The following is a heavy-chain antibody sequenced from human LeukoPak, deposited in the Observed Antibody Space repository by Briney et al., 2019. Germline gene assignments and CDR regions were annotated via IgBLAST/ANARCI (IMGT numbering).Heavy chain of an antibody. D-gene: IGHD6-13*01. CDR3: ARHSSRWFAGGGFDI. Sequence: EYPKISCKGSGYNFTNHWIGWVRQMPGKGLEWMGIIFPTDSNTRYSPSFRGQVTISADKSISTAYLQWSSLKAWDTAIYYCARHSSRWFAGGGFDIWGQGTMVSVSP. CDR1: GYNFTNHW. J-gene: IGHJ3*02. CDR2: IFPTDSNT. V-gene: IGHV5-51*01.